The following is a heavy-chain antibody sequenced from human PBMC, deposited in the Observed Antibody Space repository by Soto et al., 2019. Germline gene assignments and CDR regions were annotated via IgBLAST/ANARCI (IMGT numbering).Heavy chain of an antibody. CDR2: ISSSSSTI. Sequence: GGSLRLSCAASGVTFSIYSMNWFRQAPGKGLEWVSYISSSSSTIYYADSVKGRFTISRDNAKNSLYLQMHSLSAEDAAVYYCARVPGPTRYWDFWGQGALITVSS. CDR1: GVTFSIYS. J-gene: IGHJ4*02. CDR3: ARVPGPTRYWDF. V-gene: IGHV3-48*01.